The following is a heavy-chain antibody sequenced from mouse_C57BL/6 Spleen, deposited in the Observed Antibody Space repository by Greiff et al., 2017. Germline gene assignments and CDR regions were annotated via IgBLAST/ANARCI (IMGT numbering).Heavy chain of an antibody. D-gene: IGHD1-1*01. V-gene: IGHV1-64*01. J-gene: IGHJ3*01. Sequence: QVQLQQPGAELVKPGASVKLSCKASVYTFSSYWMHWVTQRPGQGLEWIGMIHPNSGSTNYNEKFKSKATLTVDKSSSTAYMQLGSLTSEDSAVYYCAREGSNPDGFAYWGQGTLVTVSA. CDR2: IHPNSGST. CDR3: AREGSNPDGFAY. CDR1: VYTFSSYW.